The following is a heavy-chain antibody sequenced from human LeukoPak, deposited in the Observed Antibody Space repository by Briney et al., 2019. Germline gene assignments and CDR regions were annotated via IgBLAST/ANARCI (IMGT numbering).Heavy chain of an antibody. CDR1: GYTFTGYY. CDR3: ARDPNKYYYDSSGYPYFDY. D-gene: IGHD3-22*01. J-gene: IGHJ4*02. CDR2: INPNSGGT. V-gene: IGHV1-2*02. Sequence: ASVKVSCKASGYTFTGYYMHWVRQAPGQGLEWMGWINPNSGGTNYAQKFQGRVTMTRDTSISTAYMELSRLRSDDTAVYYCARDPNKYYYDSSGYPYFDYWGQGTLVTVSS.